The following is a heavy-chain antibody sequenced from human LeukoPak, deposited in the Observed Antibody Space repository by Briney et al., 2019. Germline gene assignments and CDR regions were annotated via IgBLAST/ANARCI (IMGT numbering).Heavy chain of an antibody. J-gene: IGHJ4*02. D-gene: IGHD6-19*01. CDR3: ARAVYRSGGYYFDY. V-gene: IGHV3-30*04. CDR1: GFTFSSYA. Sequence: GGSLRLSCAASGFTFSSYAMQWVRQAPGKGLEWVAVIAYDGSDKNCADSVKGRFTISRDNSKNTLYLQTNSLRADDTAVYYCARAVYRSGGYYFDYWGQGTLVIVSS. CDR2: IAYDGSDK.